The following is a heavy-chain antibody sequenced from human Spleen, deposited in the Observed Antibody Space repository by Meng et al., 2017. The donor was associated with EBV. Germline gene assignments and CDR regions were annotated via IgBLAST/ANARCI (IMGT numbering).Heavy chain of an antibody. J-gene: IGHJ4*02. Sequence: QVQFQEAGPGLPKTSEHLSLTCTVSGGSISGIYWSWIRQPPGKGLEWLGYIYYTGTTNYNPSLERRVTISVDTTENQFSLRLTSVTAADTAVYYCARGIDFSDYYDTSGPELYFFDSWSQGTLVTVSS. CDR1: GGSISGIY. CDR2: IYYTGTT. V-gene: IGHV4-59*01. D-gene: IGHD3-22*01. CDR3: ARGIDFSDYYDTSGPELYFFDS.